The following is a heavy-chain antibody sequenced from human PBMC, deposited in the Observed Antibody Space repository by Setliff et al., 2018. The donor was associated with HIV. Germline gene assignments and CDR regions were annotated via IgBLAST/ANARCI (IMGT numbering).Heavy chain of an antibody. D-gene: IGHD1-26*01. CDR3: ATYLAGEGGRGY. CDR2: IYYSGST. J-gene: IGHJ4*02. Sequence: PSETLSLTCTVSGGSISSHYWSWIRQPPGKGLEWIGSIYYSGSTNYNPSLKSRVTISVDTSKNQFSLKLSSVTAADTAVYYCATYLAGEGGRGYWGQGRLVTVSS. V-gene: IGHV4-59*11. CDR1: GGSISSHY.